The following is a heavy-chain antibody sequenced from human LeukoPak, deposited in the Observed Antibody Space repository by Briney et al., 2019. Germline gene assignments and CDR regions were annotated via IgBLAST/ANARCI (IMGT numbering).Heavy chain of an antibody. J-gene: IGHJ4*02. CDR2: INHSGST. Sequence: SETLSLTCAVYGGSFSGYYWSWIRQPPGKGLEWIGEINHSGSTNYNPSLKNRVTISVDTSKNQLSLNLTAVTAADNAGYDFACERYDSSGYYVYWGQGTLLTVRS. V-gene: IGHV4-34*01. CDR3: ACERYDSSGYYVY. CDR1: GGSFSGYY. D-gene: IGHD3-22*01.